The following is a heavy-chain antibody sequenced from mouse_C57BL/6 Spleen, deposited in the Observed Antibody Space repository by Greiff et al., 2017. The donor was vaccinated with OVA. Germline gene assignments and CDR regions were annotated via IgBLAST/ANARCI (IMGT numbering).Heavy chain of an antibody. J-gene: IGHJ2*01. Sequence: DVKLVESGGGLVKPGGSLKLSCAASGFTFSDYGMHWVRQAPEKGLEWVAYISSGSSTIYYADTVKGRFTISRDNAKNTLFLQMTSLRSEDTAMYYCARLNYYGSSLDYWGQGTTLTVSS. CDR1: GFTFSDYG. CDR2: ISSGSSTI. V-gene: IGHV5-17*01. D-gene: IGHD1-1*01. CDR3: ARLNYYGSSLDY.